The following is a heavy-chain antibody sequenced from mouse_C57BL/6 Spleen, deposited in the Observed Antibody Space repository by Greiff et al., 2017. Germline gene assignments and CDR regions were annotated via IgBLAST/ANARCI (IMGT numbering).Heavy chain of an antibody. CDR2: IYPSDSET. CDR1: GYTFTSYW. J-gene: IGHJ4*01. V-gene: IGHV1-61*01. D-gene: IGHD2-3*01. CDR3: ARGWGGYYPYYYAMDY. Sequence: QVQLQQPGAELVRPGSSVKLSCKASGYTFTSYWMDWVKQRPGQGLEWIGNIYPSDSETHYNQKFKDKATLTVDKSSSTAYMQLSSLTSEDSAVYYCARGWGGYYPYYYAMDYWGQGTSVTVSS.